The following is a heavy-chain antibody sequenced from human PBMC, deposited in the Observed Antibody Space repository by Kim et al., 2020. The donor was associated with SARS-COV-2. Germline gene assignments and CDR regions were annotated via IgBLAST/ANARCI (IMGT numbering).Heavy chain of an antibody. D-gene: IGHD3-10*01. CDR1: GYTFTSYA. J-gene: IGHJ3*02. Sequence: ASVKVSCKASGYTFTSYAMNWVRQAPGQGLEWMGWINTNTGNPTYAQGFTGRFVFSLDTSVSTAYLQISSLKAEDTAVYYCARDMSGPLRLLWFGESSTSGAFDIWGQGTMVTVSS. V-gene: IGHV7-4-1*02. CDR3: ARDMSGPLRLLWFGESSTSGAFDI. CDR2: INTNTGNP.